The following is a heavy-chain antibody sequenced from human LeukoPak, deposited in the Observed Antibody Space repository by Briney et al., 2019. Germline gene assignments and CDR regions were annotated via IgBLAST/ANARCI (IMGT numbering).Heavy chain of an antibody. J-gene: IGHJ4*02. CDR2: LHTSGGP. D-gene: IGHD3-16*01. CDR3: ATGGGPFDY. CDR1: GGSISLWQ. Sequence: SETLSLTCSVSGGSISLWQWNWIRQVAGKGLEWIGRLHTSGGPKYNPSLKSRVTMSLDTSKNQFFLKVSSVTAADTAVYFCATGGGPFDYWGQGILVTVSS. V-gene: IGHV4-4*07.